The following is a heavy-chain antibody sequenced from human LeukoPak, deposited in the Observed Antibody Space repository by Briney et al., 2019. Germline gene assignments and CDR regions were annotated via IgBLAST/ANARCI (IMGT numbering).Heavy chain of an antibody. J-gene: IGHJ4*02. CDR3: ARDSLQWLTDY. D-gene: IGHD6-19*01. V-gene: IGHV3-21*01. CDR2: IDKGGVNT. CDR1: GFTFSSHG. Sequence: GGSLRLSCVASGFTFSSHGMNWVRQAPGKGLEWVSSIDKGGVNTYYTDSVKGRFTISRDNAKNSLYLQMNSLRAEDTAVYYCARDSLQWLTDYWGQGTLVTVSS.